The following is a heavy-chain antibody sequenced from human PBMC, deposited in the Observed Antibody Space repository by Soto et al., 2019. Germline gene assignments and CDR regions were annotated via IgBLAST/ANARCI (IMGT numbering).Heavy chain of an antibody. CDR1: GGSISGYY. V-gene: IGHV4-59*01. CDR3: ARVLAAAGAVDY. D-gene: IGHD6-13*01. J-gene: IGHJ4*02. Sequence: QVQLQESGPGLVKPSETLSLTCTVSGGSISGYYWSWIRQPPGKGLEWIGYIYYNGNTNYNPSLKRRVTISVDTSKNQFSLKLSSVTAADTAVYYCARVLAAAGAVDYWGQGTLVTVSS. CDR2: IYYNGNT.